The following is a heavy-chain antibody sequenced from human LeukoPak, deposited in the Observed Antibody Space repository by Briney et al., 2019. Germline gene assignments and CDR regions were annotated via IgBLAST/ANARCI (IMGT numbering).Heavy chain of an antibody. Sequence: KPGGSLRLSCAASGFTFSNAWMSWVRQAPGTGLEWVGRIKSKTDGGTTDYAAPVKVRFTISRDDSKNTLYLQMNSLKTEDTAVYYCTTVGQGGWHLDYWGQGTLVTVSS. D-gene: IGHD6-19*01. V-gene: IGHV3-15*01. CDR2: IKSKTDGGTT. CDR1: GFTFSNAW. CDR3: TTVGQGGWHLDY. J-gene: IGHJ4*02.